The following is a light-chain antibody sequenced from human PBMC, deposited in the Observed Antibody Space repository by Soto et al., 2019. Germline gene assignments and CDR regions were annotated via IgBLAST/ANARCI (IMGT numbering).Light chain of an antibody. CDR2: SNN. Sequence: QLVLTQPPSASGTPGQRVTISCSGSSSNIGGYAVNWYQQLPRTAPKLLMYSNNQRPSGVPDRFSGSRSGTSATLAISGLQSDDEADYYCAAWDDSLNGVIFGGGTKLTVL. V-gene: IGLV1-44*01. CDR1: SSNIGGYA. CDR3: AAWDDSLNGVI. J-gene: IGLJ2*01.